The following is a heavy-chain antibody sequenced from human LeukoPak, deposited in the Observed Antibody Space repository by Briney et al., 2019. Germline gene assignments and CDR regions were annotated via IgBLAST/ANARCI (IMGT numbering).Heavy chain of an antibody. CDR2: IYWDDDK. CDR3: AHNGFGISWYNRFDP. CDR1: GFSLSTRGVG. V-gene: IGHV2-5*02. D-gene: IGHD6-13*01. J-gene: IGHJ5*02. Sequence: SGPTLVHPTQTLTLTFTFSGFSLSTRGVGVGWIRQPPGKALEWLELIYWDDDKRYSPSLESRLTITKDTSKNQVVLTMTNMDPVDTATCFCAHNGFGISWYNRFDPWGQGTLVTVSS.